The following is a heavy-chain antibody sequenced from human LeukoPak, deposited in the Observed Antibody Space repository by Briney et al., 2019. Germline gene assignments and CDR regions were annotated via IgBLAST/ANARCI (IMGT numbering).Heavy chain of an antibody. D-gene: IGHD3-3*01. Sequence: ASVKVSCKASGYTFTGYYMHWVRQAPGQGLEWMGWINPNGGGTNYAQKFQGRVTMTRDTSISTAYMELSRLRSDDAAVYYCARGATIFGVVISWAPLNWGQGTLVTVSS. V-gene: IGHV1-2*02. CDR2: INPNGGGT. CDR3: ARGATIFGVVISWAPLN. CDR1: GYTFTGYY. J-gene: IGHJ4*02.